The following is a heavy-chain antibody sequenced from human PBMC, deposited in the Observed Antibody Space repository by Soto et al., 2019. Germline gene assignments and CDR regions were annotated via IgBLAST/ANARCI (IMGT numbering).Heavy chain of an antibody. Sequence: QVQLVQSGAEVKKPGASVKVSCKASGYTFTGYAISWVRQAPGQGLEWMGGIIPIFGTANYAQKFQGRVTITADESTSTAYMELSSLRSEDTAVYYCARNKDIVVVPAAIEGDWFDPWGQGTLVTVSS. CDR1: GYTFTGYA. CDR3: ARNKDIVVVPAAIEGDWFDP. V-gene: IGHV1-69*01. D-gene: IGHD2-2*01. CDR2: IIPIFGTA. J-gene: IGHJ5*02.